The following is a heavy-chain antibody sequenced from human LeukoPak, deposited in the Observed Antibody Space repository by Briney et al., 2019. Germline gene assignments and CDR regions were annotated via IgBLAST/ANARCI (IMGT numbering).Heavy chain of an antibody. CDR2: INPKSGGI. V-gene: IGHV1-2*02. Sequence: ASVKVSCKASGYTFTDYHMHWVRQAPGQGLEWMGWINPKSGGINYVQKYQGRVTMTSVTSISTVYMELSRLRSDDTAVYYCARGGYYGSGINNLPSRTQVWDLKYWGQGTLVTVSS. J-gene: IGHJ4*02. CDR3: ARGGYYGSGINNLPSRTQVWDLKY. CDR1: GYTFTDYH. D-gene: IGHD3-10*01.